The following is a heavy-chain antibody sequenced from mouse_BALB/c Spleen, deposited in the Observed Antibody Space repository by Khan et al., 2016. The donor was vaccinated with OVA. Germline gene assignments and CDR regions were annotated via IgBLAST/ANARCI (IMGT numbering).Heavy chain of an antibody. CDR3: ARPPDYSNTMAY. J-gene: IGHJ4*01. CDR2: INTYTGEP. V-gene: IGHV9-3-1*01. D-gene: IGHD1-1*02. Sequence: QIQLVQSGPELKKPGETVKISCKASGYTFTSFGMNWVKQAPGKGLEWMGWINTYTGEPTYADDFKGRFAFSLETSASTAYLQFNNLKTEDTATXVCARPPDYSNTMAYWGQGTSVTVSS. CDR1: GYTFTSFG.